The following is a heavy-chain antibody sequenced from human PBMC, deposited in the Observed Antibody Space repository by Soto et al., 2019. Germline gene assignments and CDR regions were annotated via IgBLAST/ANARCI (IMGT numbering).Heavy chain of an antibody. CDR3: ARDVRYDFWSGYYIKDSGAVDI. J-gene: IGHJ3*02. Sequence: ASVKISSKASGYNFTSYGTSRVRQAPGQGLEGMGWISAYNGNTNYSQKLQDRVTMTTDTSTSTAYMELRSLRSDDTAVYYCARDVRYDFWSGYYIKDSGAVDIWGQGTMVTV. V-gene: IGHV1-18*04. CDR2: ISAYNGNT. D-gene: IGHD3-3*01. CDR1: GYNFTSYG.